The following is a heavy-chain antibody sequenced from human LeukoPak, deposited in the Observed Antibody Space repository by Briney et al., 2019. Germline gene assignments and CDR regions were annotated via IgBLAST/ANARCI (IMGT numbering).Heavy chain of an antibody. CDR3: ARDQVGATGIDY. Sequence: SETLSLTCTISGGSISSYYWSWIRQPAGKGLEWIGRIDTSGNTNYKPSLKSRVTMSVDTSKNQFSLKLSSVTAADTAVYYCARDQVGATGIDYWGQGTLVTVSS. V-gene: IGHV4-4*07. CDR2: IDTSGNT. J-gene: IGHJ4*02. D-gene: IGHD1-26*01. CDR1: GGSISSYY.